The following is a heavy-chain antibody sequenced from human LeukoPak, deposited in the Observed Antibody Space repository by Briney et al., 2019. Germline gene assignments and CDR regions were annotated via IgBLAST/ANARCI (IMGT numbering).Heavy chain of an antibody. CDR3: AKVLFRDYGGNNWFDP. V-gene: IGHV3-23*01. J-gene: IGHJ5*02. Sequence: PGGSLRLSCAASGFTFSSYGMSWVRQAPGKGLEWVSAISGSGGSTYYADSVKGRFTISRDNSKNTLYLQMNSLRAEDTAVYYCAKVLFRDYGGNNWFDPWGQGTLVTVSS. D-gene: IGHD4-23*01. CDR1: GFTFSSYG. CDR2: ISGSGGST.